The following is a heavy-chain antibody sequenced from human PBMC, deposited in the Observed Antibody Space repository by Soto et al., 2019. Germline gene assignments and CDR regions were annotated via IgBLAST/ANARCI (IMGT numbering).Heavy chain of an antibody. Sequence: GESLKISCKASGYSFTSYWICWVRQMPGKGLEWMGIIYPGDSDTIYSPSFQGQVTISADKSISTAYLQWNSLKASDTAMYYCARPPYSASYYYFDRWGQGTPVTVSS. CDR3: ARPPYSASYYYFDR. J-gene: IGHJ4*02. CDR2: IYPGDSDT. CDR1: GYSFTSYW. V-gene: IGHV5-51*01. D-gene: IGHD1-26*01.